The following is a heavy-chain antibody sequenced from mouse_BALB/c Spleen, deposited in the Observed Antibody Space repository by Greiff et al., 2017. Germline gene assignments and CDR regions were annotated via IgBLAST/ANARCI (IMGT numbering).Heavy chain of an antibody. Sequence: EVQLHQSGPELLKPGPSVRLSSTVPASPFKATYIPWVNQRPDQGLEWIGRIVLANGNTKYDPKLQGKATITADTSSSTAYLQLSSLTSEDTAVYYCAISWWWDDSVDYWGQGTSVTVSS. J-gene: IGHJ4*01. D-gene: IGHD1-1*02. CDR2: IVLANGNT. CDR3: AISWWWDDSVDY. V-gene: IGHV14-3*02. CDR1: ASPFKATY.